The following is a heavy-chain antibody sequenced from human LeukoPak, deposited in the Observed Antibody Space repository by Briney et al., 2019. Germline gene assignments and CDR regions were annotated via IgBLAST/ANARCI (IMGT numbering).Heavy chain of an antibody. D-gene: IGHD6-19*01. J-gene: IGHJ4*02. CDR2: IYTDGST. V-gene: IGHV3-53*01. Sequence: PGGSLRLSCAASGFIVSGSFMNWVRQAPGKGLEWVSIIYTDGSTYHADSVKGRFTISRDNFKNTVYLQMNSLRAEDTAVYYCAGRRSSGWYAYWGQGTLVTVSS. CDR3: AGRRSSGWYAY. CDR1: GFIVSGSF.